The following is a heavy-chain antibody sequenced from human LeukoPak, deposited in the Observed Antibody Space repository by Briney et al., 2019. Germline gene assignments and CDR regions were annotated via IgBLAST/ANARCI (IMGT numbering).Heavy chain of an antibody. Sequence: GGSLRLSCAASGFTFSSYAMSWVRQAPGKGLEWVSAISGSGGSTYYADSVKGRFTISRDNSKNTLYLQMNSLRAEDTAVYYCARDIVVVVAATRSDAFDIWGQGTMVTVSS. D-gene: IGHD2-15*01. CDR1: GFTFSSYA. CDR2: ISGSGGST. V-gene: IGHV3-23*01. CDR3: ARDIVVVVAATRSDAFDI. J-gene: IGHJ3*02.